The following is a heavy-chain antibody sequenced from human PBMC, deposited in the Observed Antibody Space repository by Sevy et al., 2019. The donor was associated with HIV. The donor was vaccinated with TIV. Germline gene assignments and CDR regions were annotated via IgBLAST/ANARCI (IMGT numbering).Heavy chain of an antibody. CDR1: GFTFSNYG. V-gene: IGHV3-30*02. CDR2: IRYDGSNS. CDR3: ATDSTTRNGDLSY. D-gene: IGHD2-8*01. Sequence: GGSLRLSCAASGFTFSNYGMHWVRQPPGKGLEWVAFIRYDGSNSYYVDSAKGRFTLSRDNSKNTLYLQMNSLRTEDTAVYYCATDSTTRNGDLSYWGQGDLVTVSS. J-gene: IGHJ4*02.